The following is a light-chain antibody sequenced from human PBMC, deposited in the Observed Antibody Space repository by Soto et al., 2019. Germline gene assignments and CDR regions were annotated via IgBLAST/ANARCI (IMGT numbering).Light chain of an antibody. V-gene: IGKV3-15*01. CDR3: QSYNDWPFT. CDR1: ESLSTY. CDR2: GAS. Sequence: IVMTQSPATLSVSPGERVTLSCRASESLSTYLAWYQQKPGQAPGLLIYGASTKATGIPARSSGSGSATDFTLTISSLQSEDFAVYYCQSYNDWPFTFGQGTKVDIK. J-gene: IGKJ2*01.